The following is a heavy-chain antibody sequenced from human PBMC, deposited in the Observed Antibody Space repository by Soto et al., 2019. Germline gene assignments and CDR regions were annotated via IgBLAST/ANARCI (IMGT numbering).Heavy chain of an antibody. J-gene: IGHJ4*02. Sequence: GGFLRLSCAAAGFTCSSYSMNWVRQAPGKGLEWVSSISSSSSSYIYYADSVKGRFTISRDNAKNSLYLQMNSLRAEDTAVYYCARDTGGYDYGYWGQGTLVTVSS. CDR1: GFTCSSYS. V-gene: IGHV3-21*01. CDR2: ISSSSSSYI. CDR3: ARDTGGYDYGY. D-gene: IGHD5-12*01.